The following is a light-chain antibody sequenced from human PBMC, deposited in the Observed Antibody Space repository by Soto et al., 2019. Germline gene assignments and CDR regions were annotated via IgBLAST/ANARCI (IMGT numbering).Light chain of an antibody. Sequence: EIVLTQSPGTLSFSPGERATLSCRASQSVGSNSLAWYQQKPGQAHRLLIYGASSRATGIPDRFRGSGSGTDFTLTISRLEPEDFAVYYFQQYGSAVWTFGQGTKVEIK. CDR2: GAS. J-gene: IGKJ1*01. V-gene: IGKV3-20*01. CDR3: QQYGSAVWT. CDR1: QSVGSNS.